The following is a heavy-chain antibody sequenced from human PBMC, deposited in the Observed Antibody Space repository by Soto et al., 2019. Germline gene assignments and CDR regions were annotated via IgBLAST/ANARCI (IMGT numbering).Heavy chain of an antibody. Sequence: GASVKVSCKASGGTFSSYAISWVRQAPGQGLEWMGGIIPIFGTANYAQKFQGRVTITADKSTSTAYMELSSLRSEDTAAYYCARGDIVVVPGVMYYYYYGMDVWGQGTTVTVSS. D-gene: IGHD2-2*01. J-gene: IGHJ6*02. CDR3: ARGDIVVVPGVMYYYYYGMDV. CDR1: GGTFSSYA. V-gene: IGHV1-69*06. CDR2: IIPIFGTA.